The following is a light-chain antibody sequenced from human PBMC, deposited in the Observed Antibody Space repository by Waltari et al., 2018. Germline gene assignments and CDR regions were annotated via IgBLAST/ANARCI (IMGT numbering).Light chain of an antibody. CDR2: DAS. CDR1: QSIICR. J-gene: IGKJ1*01. V-gene: IGKV1-5*01. CDR3: QQYHTYKM. Sequence: DIQMTQSPSTLSASIGDRVTITCRASQSIICRLAWYQQKPGKAPKLLFCDASSLEYGVPSRFSGSGYGTEFTLTISSLQPDDSATYYCQQYHTYKMFGQGTKVEI.